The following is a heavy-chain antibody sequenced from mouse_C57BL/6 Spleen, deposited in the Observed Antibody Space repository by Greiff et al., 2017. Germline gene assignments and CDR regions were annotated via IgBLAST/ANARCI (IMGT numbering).Heavy chain of an antibody. J-gene: IGHJ4*01. CDR1: GYTFTSYW. Sequence: QVQLQQPGAELVMPGASVKLSCKASGYTFTSYWMHWVKQRPGQGLEWIGRIHPSSGSTNYNEKFKSKATLTVEKSSSTAYMQLSSLTSEDSAVYYCARGDYSGYMDYWGQGTTVTVSS. CDR3: ARGDYSGYMDY. V-gene: IGHV1-64*01. CDR2: IHPSSGST. D-gene: IGHD2-13*01.